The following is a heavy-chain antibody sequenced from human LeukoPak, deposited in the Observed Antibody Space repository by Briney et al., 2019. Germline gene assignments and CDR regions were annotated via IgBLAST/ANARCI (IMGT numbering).Heavy chain of an antibody. J-gene: IGHJ4*02. CDR3: AGRRRPAGSTYYPFDY. CDR1: GFAFSSYS. Sequence: GGSLRLSCAASGFAFSSYSMRWVRQAPGKGLEWVSLIGLNTYYADSVKGRFTISRDNSKNTVYLQMNSLRAEDTAVYYCAGRRRPAGSTYYPFDYWGQGTLVTVSS. CDR2: IGLNT. V-gene: IGHV3-23*01. D-gene: IGHD3-22*01.